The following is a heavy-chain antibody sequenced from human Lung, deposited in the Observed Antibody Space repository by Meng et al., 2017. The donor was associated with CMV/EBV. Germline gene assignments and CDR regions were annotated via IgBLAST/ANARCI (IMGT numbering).Heavy chain of an antibody. D-gene: IGHD3-10*01. CDR2: IKRKNDGGTT. J-gene: IGHJ6*02. CDR3: TTSIRITMVRGVIFRDV. V-gene: IGHV3-15*01. CDR1: GFTFSNAW. Sequence: SCSASGFTFSNAWMSWVRQAPGKGLEWVGRIKRKNDGGTTDYAAPVKGRFTISRDDSKNTLYLQMNSLKTEDTAVYYCTTSIRITMVRGVIFRDVXGQGTTVTVSS.